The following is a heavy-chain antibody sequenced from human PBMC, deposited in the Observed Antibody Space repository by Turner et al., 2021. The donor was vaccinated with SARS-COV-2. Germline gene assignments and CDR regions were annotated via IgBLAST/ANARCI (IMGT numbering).Heavy chain of an antibody. CDR3: AKEGEIAVAGNAFDI. CDR1: GFTFDDYG. CDR2: ISWNSGSI. V-gene: IGHV3-9*01. D-gene: IGHD6-19*01. J-gene: IGHJ3*02. Sequence: AASGFTFDDYGMHWVRQAPGKGLEWVSGISWNSGSIGYADSVKGRFTISRDNAKNSLYLQMNSLRAEDTALYYCAKEGEIAVAGNAFDIWGQGTMVTVSS.